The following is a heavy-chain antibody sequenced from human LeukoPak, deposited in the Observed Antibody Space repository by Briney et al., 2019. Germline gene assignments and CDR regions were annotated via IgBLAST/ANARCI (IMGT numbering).Heavy chain of an antibody. V-gene: IGHV4-59*08. Sequence: SETLSLTCTVSGGSISSYYWTWIRQPPGEGLEWIGYIYYSGSTNYHPSPKSRLTISVDTSKNQFSLKLSSVTAADTAVYYCARHVATGATDAFDFWGRGTMVTVSS. CDR3: ARHVATGATDAFDF. J-gene: IGHJ3*01. D-gene: IGHD1-1*01. CDR1: GGSISSYY. CDR2: IYYSGST.